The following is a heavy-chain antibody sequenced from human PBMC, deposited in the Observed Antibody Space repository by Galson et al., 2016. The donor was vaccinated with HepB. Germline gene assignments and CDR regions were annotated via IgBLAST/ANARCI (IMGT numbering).Heavy chain of an antibody. D-gene: IGHD6-6*01. CDR3: AREHSSSSGYFDY. CDR2: IYPGDSDT. J-gene: IGHJ4*02. V-gene: IGHV5-51*01. Sequence: QSGAEVKKPGESLKISCKGSGYSFANYWIGWVRQMPGKGLEWMGIIYPGDSDTRYSPSFQGQVTISADKSIRTAYLHWSSLKASDNAIYYCAREHSSSSGYFDYWGQGTLVSFSS. CDR1: GYSFANYW.